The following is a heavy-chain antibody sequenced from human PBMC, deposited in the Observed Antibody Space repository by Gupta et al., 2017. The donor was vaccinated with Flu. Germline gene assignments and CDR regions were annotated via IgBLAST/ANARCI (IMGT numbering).Heavy chain of an antibody. Sequence: TVSGGSISSSSHYWSWIRQPPGKGLEYIGSVDYVGSTYYSPSLESRVTISIDTSKNHFSLNLSSVTAADTAVYYCARSGDYFDYWGQGALVIVSS. CDR3: ARSGDYFDY. V-gene: IGHV4-39*02. CDR2: VDYVGST. D-gene: IGHD4-17*01. CDR1: GGSISSSSHY. J-gene: IGHJ4*02.